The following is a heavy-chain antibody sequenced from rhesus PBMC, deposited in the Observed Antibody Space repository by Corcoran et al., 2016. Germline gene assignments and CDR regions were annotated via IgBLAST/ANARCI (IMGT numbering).Heavy chain of an antibody. Sequence: QLRLPESGPGLVKPSETLSFTCEVSGVSISTSWRTWIRQSSGRKFEWIGRILPSNGETHYNPSLDSRVTISIDTSKNQFSLKLTSMTAADTAVYYCGRPGYDNDFWGQGILVTVSS. CDR3: GRPGYDNDF. CDR2: ILPSNGET. J-gene: IGHJ4*01. CDR1: GVSISTSW. V-gene: IGHV4-173*01. D-gene: IGHD2-2*01.